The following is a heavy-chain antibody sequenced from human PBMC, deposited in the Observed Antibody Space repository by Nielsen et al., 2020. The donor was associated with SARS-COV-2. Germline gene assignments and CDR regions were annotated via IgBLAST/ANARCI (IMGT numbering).Heavy chain of an antibody. CDR2: IYYSGST. Sequence: WIRQPPGKGLEWIGSIYYSGSTYYNPSLKSRVTISVDTSKNQFSLKLSSVTAADTAVYYCARVRYSSGWYFNSGFERREAAWANIDYWGQGTLVTVSS. V-gene: IGHV4-39*07. D-gene: IGHD6-19*01. J-gene: IGHJ4*02. CDR3: ARVRYSSGWYFNSGFERREAAWANIDY.